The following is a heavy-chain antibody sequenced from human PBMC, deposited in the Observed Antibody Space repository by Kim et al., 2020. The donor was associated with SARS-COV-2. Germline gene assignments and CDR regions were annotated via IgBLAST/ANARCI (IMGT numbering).Heavy chain of an antibody. D-gene: IGHD1-26*01. V-gene: IGHV3-23*01. CDR1: GFTFSSYA. CDR3: AKEGSRGWEPYWYFDL. CDR2: ISGSGGST. J-gene: IGHJ2*01. Sequence: GGSLRLSCAASGFTFSSYAMSWVRQAPGKGLEWVSAISGSGGSTYYADSVKGRFTISRDNSKNTLYLQMNSLRAEDTAVYYCAKEGSRGWEPYWYFDLWGRGTLVTVSS.